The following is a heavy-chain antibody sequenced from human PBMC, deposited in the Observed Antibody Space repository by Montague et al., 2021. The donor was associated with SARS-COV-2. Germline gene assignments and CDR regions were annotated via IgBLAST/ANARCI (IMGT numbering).Heavy chain of an antibody. CDR2: INGGRGVM. Sequence: SLRLSCAASGFNFGVYEMNWVRQTPGKGLEWVSYINGGRGVMYYADSVMGRFTISRDNAESSLYLQMNSLRAEDTAVYYCAPAVPVADDSWGQGTLVTVSS. V-gene: IGHV3-48*03. J-gene: IGHJ5*02. CDR1: GFNFGVYE. CDR3: APAVPVADDS. D-gene: IGHD2-2*01.